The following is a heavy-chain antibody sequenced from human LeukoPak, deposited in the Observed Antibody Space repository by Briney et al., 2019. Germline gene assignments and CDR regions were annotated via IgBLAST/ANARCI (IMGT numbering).Heavy chain of an antibody. CDR3: TRQRELTLGVYMDV. D-gene: IGHD1-26*01. CDR1: GFTFSSYA. J-gene: IGHJ6*03. Sequence: GGSLRLSCAASGFTFSSYAMSWVRQAPGKGLEWVSAISGSGGSTYYADSVKGRFTISRDNSKNTLYLQMNSLRAEDTAVYYCTRQRELTLGVYMDVWGKGTTVTVSS. CDR2: ISGSGGST. V-gene: IGHV3-23*01.